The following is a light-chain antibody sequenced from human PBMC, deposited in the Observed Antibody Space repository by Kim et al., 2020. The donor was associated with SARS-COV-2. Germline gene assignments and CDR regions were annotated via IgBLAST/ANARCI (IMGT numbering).Light chain of an antibody. CDR3: QQYVSSPLT. V-gene: IGKV3-20*01. J-gene: IGKJ4*01. Sequence: SPGERATLSCRASHSVSSSYLAWYQQKPGQAPRLLIYGASSRATGIPDRFGGSGSGTDFTLTISRLEPEDFAVYYCQQYVSSPLTFGGGTKVEIK. CDR1: HSVSSSY. CDR2: GAS.